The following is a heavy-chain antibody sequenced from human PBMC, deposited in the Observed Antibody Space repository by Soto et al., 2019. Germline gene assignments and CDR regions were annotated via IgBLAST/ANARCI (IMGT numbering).Heavy chain of an antibody. Sequence: QLQLQESGPGLVKPSETLSLTCTVSGGSISSSSYYWGWIRQPPGKGLEWIGSIYYSGSTYYNPSLKSRVTISVDTSKNQFSLKLSSVTAADTAVYYCARQGSRFFAYPLYYMDVWGKGTTVTVSS. J-gene: IGHJ6*03. V-gene: IGHV4-39*01. CDR1: GGSISSSSYY. D-gene: IGHD3-3*01. CDR3: ARQGSRFFAYPLYYMDV. CDR2: IYYSGST.